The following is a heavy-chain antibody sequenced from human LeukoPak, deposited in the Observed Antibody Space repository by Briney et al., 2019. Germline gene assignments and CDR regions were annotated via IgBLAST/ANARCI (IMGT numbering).Heavy chain of an antibody. CDR1: GYSFTSYW. CDR2: IYPGDSDT. D-gene: IGHD3-22*01. J-gene: IGHJ4*02. Sequence: GEPLKISCKGSGYSFTSYWIGWVRQMPGKGLEWMGIIYPGDSDTRYSPSFQGQVTISADKSISTAYLQWSSLKASDTAMYYCARSNLYYYDSRGYYFDYWGQGTLVTVSS. V-gene: IGHV5-51*01. CDR3: ARSNLYYYDSRGYYFDY.